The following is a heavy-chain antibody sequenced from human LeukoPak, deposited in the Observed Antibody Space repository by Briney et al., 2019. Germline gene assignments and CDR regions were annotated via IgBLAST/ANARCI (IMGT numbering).Heavy chain of an antibody. CDR2: ISYDGSNK. J-gene: IGHJ4*02. V-gene: IGHV3-30-3*01. CDR1: GFTFSSYA. Sequence: SGGSLRLSCAASGFTFSSYAMHWVRQAPGKGLEWVAVISYDGSNKYYADSVKGRFTISRDNSKNTLYLQMNSLRAEDTAVYYCARGTDGYFDYWGQGTLVTVSS. CDR3: ARGTDGYFDY.